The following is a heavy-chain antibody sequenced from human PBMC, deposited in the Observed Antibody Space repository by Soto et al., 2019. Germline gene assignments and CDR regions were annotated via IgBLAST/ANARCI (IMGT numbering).Heavy chain of an antibody. J-gene: IGHJ4*02. CDR3: ASTIVATMNDYDY. Sequence: PSETLSLTCAVSGYSISSGYYWGWIRQPPGKGLEWSGSIYHSGSTYYNPSLKSRDTISVDTSKNQFSLKLSSVTAADTAVYSCASTIVATMNDYDYWGQGTLVTVSS. D-gene: IGHD5-12*01. CDR2: IYHSGST. CDR1: GYSISSGYY. V-gene: IGHV4-38-2*01.